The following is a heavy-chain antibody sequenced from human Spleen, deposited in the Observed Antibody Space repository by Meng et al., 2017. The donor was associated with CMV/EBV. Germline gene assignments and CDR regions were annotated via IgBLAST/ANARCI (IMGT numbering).Heavy chain of an antibody. J-gene: IGHJ4*02. CDR2: ISGSGSNT. CDR1: GFTFTIYA. Sequence: GGSLRLSCAASGFTFTIYAMTWVRQAPGKGLEWVSAISGSGSNTFYADSVKGRFTISRDNSKNTLYLQMNSLRAEDTAVYSCAKEGARGATGTRSFDSWGQGTLVTVSS. V-gene: IGHV3-23*01. D-gene: IGHD1-1*01. CDR3: AKEGARGATGTRSFDS.